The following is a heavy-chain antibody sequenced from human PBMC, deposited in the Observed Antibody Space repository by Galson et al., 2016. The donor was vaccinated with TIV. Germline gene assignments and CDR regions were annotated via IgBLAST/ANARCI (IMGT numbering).Heavy chain of an antibody. CDR1: GFTFSSHW. Sequence: SLRLSCAASGFTFSSHWMSWVRQAPGKGLEWVANIKQDGDYKYYVDSVKGRFTISRDNAKNSLYLQMNSLRAEDTAVYYCARGNDPGATSCLDYWGQGTLVTVSS. V-gene: IGHV3-7*01. D-gene: IGHD1-1*01. CDR3: ARGNDPGATSCLDY. J-gene: IGHJ4*02. CDR2: IKQDGDYK.